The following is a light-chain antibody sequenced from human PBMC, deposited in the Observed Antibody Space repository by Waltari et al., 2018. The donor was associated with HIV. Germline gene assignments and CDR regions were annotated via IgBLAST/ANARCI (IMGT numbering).Light chain of an antibody. CDR1: SSDVGGYNY. CDR3: NSYAGSNNWV. CDR2: EVS. Sequence: QSVLTQPPSASGSPGQSVTISCTGTSSDVGGYNYVSWYPQHPGKAPKLMIYEVSKRPSWVPYRFSGSKSGNTAALTVSGLQAEDEADYYCNSYAGSNNWVVGGGTKLTVL. J-gene: IGLJ3*02. V-gene: IGLV2-8*01.